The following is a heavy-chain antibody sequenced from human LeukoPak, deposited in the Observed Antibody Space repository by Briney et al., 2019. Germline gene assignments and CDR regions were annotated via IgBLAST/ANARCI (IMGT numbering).Heavy chain of an antibody. CDR2: ISYDGSNK. CDR3: ARSALRGWQQLNWFDP. J-gene: IGHJ5*02. D-gene: IGHD6-13*01. CDR1: GFTFSSYA. V-gene: IGHV3-30*01. Sequence: GGSLRLSCAASGFTFSSYAMPWVRQAPGKGLEWVAVISYDGSNKYYADSVKGRFTISRDNSKNTLYLQMNSLRAEDTAVYYCARSALRGWQQLNWFDPWGQGTLVTVSS.